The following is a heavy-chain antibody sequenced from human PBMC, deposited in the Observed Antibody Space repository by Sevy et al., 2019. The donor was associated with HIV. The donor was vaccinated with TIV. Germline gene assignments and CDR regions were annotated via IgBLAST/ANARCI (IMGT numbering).Heavy chain of an antibody. J-gene: IGHJ4*02. CDR1: GFTFINYA. V-gene: IGHV3-30*18. CDR2: LSYDGSNE. CDR3: AKGSRKATVFSPIGF. D-gene: IGHD2-2*01. Sequence: GGSLRLSCAAPGFTFINYAMYWVRQAPGKGLEWVAVLSYDGSNEYYADSVRGRFTISRDNSRNTLYLQMNSLRPEDTAVYYCAKGSRKATVFSPIGFWGQGTLVTVSS.